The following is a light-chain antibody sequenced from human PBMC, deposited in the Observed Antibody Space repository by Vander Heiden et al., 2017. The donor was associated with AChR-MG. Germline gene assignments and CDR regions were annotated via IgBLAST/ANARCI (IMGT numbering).Light chain of an antibody. J-gene: IGLJ2*01. CDR3: SSYASSSTFV. CDR1: SSDVGSYNL. V-gene: IGLV2-23*02. CDR2: EVS. Sequence: QSALTQPASVSGSPGQSITISCTGTSSDVGSYNLVSWYQQPPGKAPNLMIYEVSKRPSGVSHRFSASKSGTTASPTISGLQAEDAAYYYCSSYASSSTFVFGGGTKLTVL.